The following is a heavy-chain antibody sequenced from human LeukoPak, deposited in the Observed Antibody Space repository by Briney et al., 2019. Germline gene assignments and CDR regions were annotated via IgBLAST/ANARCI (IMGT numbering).Heavy chain of an antibody. Sequence: GGSLRLSCAASGFTFSNYWMSWVRQAPGKGLEWVANIKQDGSERYYVDSVKGRFTISRDDAKNSLFLQMNSLTDEDTAVYYCARDPGYSYALDYWGRGTLVTVSS. J-gene: IGHJ4*02. CDR3: ARDPGYSYALDY. CDR1: GFTFSNYW. D-gene: IGHD5-18*01. V-gene: IGHV3-7*01. CDR2: IKQDGSER.